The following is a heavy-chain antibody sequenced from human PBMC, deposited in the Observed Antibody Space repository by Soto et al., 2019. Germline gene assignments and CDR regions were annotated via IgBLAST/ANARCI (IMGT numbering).Heavy chain of an antibody. CDR2: ILPIFGTA. CDR3: ARALVRSHRSYYCYGMDV. J-gene: IGHJ6*02. V-gene: IGHV1-69*01. D-gene: IGHD3-10*01. Sequence: QVQLVQSGAEVKKPGSSVKVSRKASGGTFSSYAISWVRQAPGQGLEWMGGILPIFGTANYAQKFQGRVTITAAESTSTAYMGLSSLRSEDTAVYYCARALVRSHRSYYCYGMDVWGQGTTVNVSS. CDR1: GGTFSSYA.